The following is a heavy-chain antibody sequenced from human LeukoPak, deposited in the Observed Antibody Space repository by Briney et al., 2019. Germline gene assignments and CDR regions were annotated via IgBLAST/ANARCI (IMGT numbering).Heavy chain of an antibody. CDR3: ARTDRAGTICFDY. Sequence: GESLKISCKGSGYSFTSYWIGWVRQMPGKGLEWMGIIYPGDSDTRYSPSFQGQVTISADKSISTAYLQWSNLKASDTAMYYCARTDRAGTICFDYWGQGTLVTVSS. CDR2: IYPGDSDT. CDR1: GYSFTSYW. J-gene: IGHJ4*02. D-gene: IGHD1-1*01. V-gene: IGHV5-51*01.